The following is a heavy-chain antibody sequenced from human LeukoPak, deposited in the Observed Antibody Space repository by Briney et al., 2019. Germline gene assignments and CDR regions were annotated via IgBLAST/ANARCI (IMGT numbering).Heavy chain of an antibody. J-gene: IGHJ4*02. Sequence: PGGSLRLSCAASGFTFSSYGMSWVRQAPGKGLEWVSAISGSGGSTYYADSVKGRFTISRDNSKNTLYLQMNSLRAEDTAVYYCAKDLGYYYDSSGTYYWGQGTLVTVSS. CDR1: GFTFSSYG. CDR3: AKDLGYYYDSSGTYY. D-gene: IGHD3-22*01. V-gene: IGHV3-23*01. CDR2: ISGSGGST.